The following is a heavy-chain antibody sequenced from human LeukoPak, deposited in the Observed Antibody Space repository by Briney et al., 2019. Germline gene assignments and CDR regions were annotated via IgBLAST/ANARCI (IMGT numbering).Heavy chain of an antibody. Sequence: GGSLRLSCAASGFTFSSYAMTWVRQAPGKGLEWVSGISDSGDSTYYADSVKGRFTISRDNSKNTLYLQIKSLRAEDTAVYYCAKKEDATMVHYYFDYWGQGTLVTVSS. J-gene: IGHJ4*02. V-gene: IGHV3-23*01. D-gene: IGHD5-18*01. CDR3: AKKEDATMVHYYFDY. CDR2: ISDSGDST. CDR1: GFTFSSYA.